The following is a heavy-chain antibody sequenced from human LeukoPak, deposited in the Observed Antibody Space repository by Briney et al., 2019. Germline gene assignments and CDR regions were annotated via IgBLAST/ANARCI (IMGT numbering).Heavy chain of an antibody. CDR1: GYTFTSYG. V-gene: IGHV1-18*01. J-gene: IGHJ3*02. CDR3: AREARYNWNPDAFDI. D-gene: IGHD1-1*01. Sequence: ASVKVSCKASGYTFTSYGISWVRQAPGQGLEWMGWISAYNGNTNYAQKLQGRVTMTTDTSTSTAYMELRSLRSDDTAVYYCAREARYNWNPDAFDIWGQGTVVTVSS. CDR2: ISAYNGNT.